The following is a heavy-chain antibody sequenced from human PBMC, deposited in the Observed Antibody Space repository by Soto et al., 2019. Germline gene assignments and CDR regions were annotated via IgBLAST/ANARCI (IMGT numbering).Heavy chain of an antibody. CDR3: ARVDSASWPPYYFYYYMDV. V-gene: IGHV3-7*01. Sequence: GGSLRLSCAASRFIFSNYWMSWVRQAPGKGLEWVATIKQDGSEKYYVDSVKGRFTISRDNAKDSLFLHMNSLRAEDTAVYYCARVDSASWPPYYFYYYMDVWGKGTTVTVSS. CDR1: RFIFSNYW. CDR2: IKQDGSEK. J-gene: IGHJ6*03. D-gene: IGHD6-13*01.